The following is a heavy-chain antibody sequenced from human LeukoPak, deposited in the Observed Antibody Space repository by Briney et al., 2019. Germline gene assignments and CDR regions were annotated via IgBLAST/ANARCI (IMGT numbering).Heavy chain of an antibody. CDR3: AKPPWGYSYSLDY. D-gene: IGHD5-18*01. CDR1: GFTFDEYA. Sequence: RGSLRLSCAASGFTFDEYAMHWVRQAPGKGLEWVSLISGDGGSTYYADSVKGRFTISRDNSKNSLYLQMNSLRTEDTALYYCAKPPWGYSYSLDYWGQGTLVTVSS. V-gene: IGHV3-43*02. CDR2: ISGDGGST. J-gene: IGHJ4*02.